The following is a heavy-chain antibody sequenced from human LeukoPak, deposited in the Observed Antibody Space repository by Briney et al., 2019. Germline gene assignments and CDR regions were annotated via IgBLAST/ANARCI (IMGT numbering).Heavy chain of an antibody. CDR2: INHSGTT. CDR1: GGSFSGYY. J-gene: IGHJ4*02. V-gene: IGHV4-34*01. D-gene: IGHD4-17*01. CDR3: ARGQRRTTVTYFDY. Sequence: SETLSLTCAVYGGSFSGYYWSWIRQPPGKGLEWIGEINHSGTTNYNPSLKSRVTISVGTSKNQFSLKLSSVTAADTAVNYCARGQRRTTVTYFDYWGQGTLVTVSS.